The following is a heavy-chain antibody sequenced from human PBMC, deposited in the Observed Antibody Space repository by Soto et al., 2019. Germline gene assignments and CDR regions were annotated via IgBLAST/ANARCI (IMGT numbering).Heavy chain of an antibody. CDR3: ARDSGSSSPYYYYYGMDV. V-gene: IGHV1-69*13. Sequence: GASVKVSCKASGGTFSSYAISWVRQAPGQGLEWMGGIIPIFGTANYAQKFQGRVTITADESTSTAYMELSSLRSEDTAVYYCARDSGSSSPYYYYYGMDVWGQGTTVTVSS. CDR1: GGTFSSYA. J-gene: IGHJ6*02. CDR2: IIPIFGTA. D-gene: IGHD6-6*01.